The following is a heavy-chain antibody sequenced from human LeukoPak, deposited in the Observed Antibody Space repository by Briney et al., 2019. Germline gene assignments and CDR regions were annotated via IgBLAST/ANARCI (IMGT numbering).Heavy chain of an antibody. CDR3: ARDEGNTGWYTFDY. CDR1: GESVSSINGA. V-gene: IGHV6-1*01. Sequence: SQTLSLTCAISGESVSSINGAWHWIRQSPSRGLEWLGRTYYRSKLFYDYAVSMKGRINISPDTSQNLFSLQLTSVTPDDTAVYYCARDEGNTGWYTFDYWGQGTLVTVSS. J-gene: IGHJ4*02. D-gene: IGHD6-19*01. CDR2: TYYRSKLFY.